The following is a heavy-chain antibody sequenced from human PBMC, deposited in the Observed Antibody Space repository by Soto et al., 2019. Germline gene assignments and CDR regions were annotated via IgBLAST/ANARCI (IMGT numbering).Heavy chain of an antibody. V-gene: IGHV3-23*01. CDR3: AHGSLTTSY. CDR2: ISGSGGST. Sequence: GGSPRLSCAASGFTFSTYGMSWFRQAPGKGLEWVSGISGSGGSTYYADSVKGRFTISRDNSKNTLYLQMNSLRSEDTAVYYCAHGSLTTSYCGKGTLV. CDR1: GFTFSTYG. J-gene: IGHJ4*02. D-gene: IGHD1-1*01.